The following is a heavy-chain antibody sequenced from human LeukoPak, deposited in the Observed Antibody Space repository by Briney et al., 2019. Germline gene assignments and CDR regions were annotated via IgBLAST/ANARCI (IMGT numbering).Heavy chain of an antibody. Sequence: KPSETLSLTCTVSGGSISSSSYYWGWIRQPPGKGLEWIGSIYYSGSTYYNPSLKSRVTISVDTSKNQFSLKLSSVTAADTAVYYCARDNASGDSDAFDIWGQGTMVTVSS. D-gene: IGHD2-21*02. CDR2: IYYSGST. V-gene: IGHV4-39*07. CDR1: GGSISSSSYY. J-gene: IGHJ3*02. CDR3: ARDNASGDSDAFDI.